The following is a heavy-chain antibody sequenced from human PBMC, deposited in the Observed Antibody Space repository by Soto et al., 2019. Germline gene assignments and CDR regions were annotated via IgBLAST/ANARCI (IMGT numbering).Heavy chain of an antibody. V-gene: IGHV1-8*01. D-gene: IGHD3-3*01. J-gene: IGHJ6*03. CDR3: ARGLWGPSYYDFWSGYYTGKNYYYMDV. CDR2: MNPNSGNT. CDR1: GYTFTSYD. Sequence: ASVKVSCKASGYTFTSYDINWVRQATGQGLEWMGWMNPNSGNTGYAQKFQGRVTMTRNTSISTAYMELSSLRSEDTAVYYCARGLWGPSYYDFWSGYYTGKNYYYMDVWGKGTTVTVSS.